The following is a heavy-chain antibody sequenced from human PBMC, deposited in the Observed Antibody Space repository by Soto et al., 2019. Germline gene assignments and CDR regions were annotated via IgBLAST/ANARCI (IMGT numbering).Heavy chain of an antibody. D-gene: IGHD3-3*01. CDR3: GTSNYDFWSGYYARLYYYYGMDV. CDR1: GGTFSSYA. J-gene: IGHJ6*02. Sequence: SVKVSGKASGGTFSSYAISWVRQAPGQGLEWMGGIIPIFGTANYAQKFQGRVTITADKSTSTAYMELSSLRSEDTAVYYCGTSNYDFWSGYYARLYYYYGMDVWGQGTTVTVSS. V-gene: IGHV1-69*06. CDR2: IIPIFGTA.